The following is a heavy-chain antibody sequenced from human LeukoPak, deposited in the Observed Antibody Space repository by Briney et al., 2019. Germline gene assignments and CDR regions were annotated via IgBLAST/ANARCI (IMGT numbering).Heavy chain of an antibody. CDR3: ASLTTVTGESAFDV. V-gene: IGHV3-74*01. J-gene: IGHJ3*01. CDR1: GFTFCIYW. D-gene: IGHD4-17*01. Sequence: PGGSLRLSCAGSGFTFCIYWMHWLRQAPGKGLVWVSSITSYGAVTRYADSVKGRFTISIDNAKNTLYLQMDSLRAEDTAVYFCASLTTVTGESAFDVWGQGTMVTVSS. CDR2: ITSYGAVT.